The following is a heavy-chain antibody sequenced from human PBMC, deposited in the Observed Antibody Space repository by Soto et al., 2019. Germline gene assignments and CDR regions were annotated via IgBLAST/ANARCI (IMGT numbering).Heavy chain of an antibody. CDR2: IFYSGST. D-gene: IGHD5-18*01. CDR1: GGSISNYY. Sequence: SETLSLTCTVSGGSISNYYWSWLRQPPGKGLEWIGHIFYSGSTNYNPALKSRVTISVDTSKNQFSLKLSSVTAADTAVYYCARDSGYNYGYFRWFDPWGQGTLVTVS. V-gene: IGHV4-59*01. CDR3: ARDSGYNYGYFRWFDP. J-gene: IGHJ5*02.